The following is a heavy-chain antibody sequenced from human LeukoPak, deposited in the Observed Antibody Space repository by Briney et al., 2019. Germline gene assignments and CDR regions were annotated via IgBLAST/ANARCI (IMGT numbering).Heavy chain of an antibody. Sequence: SETLSLTCAVYGVSFSGYYWSWIRQPPGKGLEWIGEINHSGSTNYNPSLKSRVTISVDTSKNQFSLKLSSVTAADTAVYYCAKAVRFLEWLPDNWFDPWGQGTLVTVSS. CDR2: INHSGST. CDR1: GVSFSGYY. D-gene: IGHD3-3*01. V-gene: IGHV4-34*01. J-gene: IGHJ5*02. CDR3: AKAVRFLEWLPDNWFDP.